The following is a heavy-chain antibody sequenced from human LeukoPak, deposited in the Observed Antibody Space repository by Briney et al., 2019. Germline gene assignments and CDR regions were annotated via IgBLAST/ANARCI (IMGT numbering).Heavy chain of an antibody. CDR3: AKSPYRGGSSWTEFDY. J-gene: IGHJ4*02. CDR2: MRYDGSDK. V-gene: IGHV3-30*02. Sequence: GGSLRLSCAASGFTFSNYGIHWVRQAPGKGLEWVAFMRYDGSDKYYAEFVKGGFTISRDSSKNTVYLQMNSLRDEDTAVYYCAKSPYRGGSSWTEFDYWGQGTLVTVSS. CDR1: GFTFSNYG. D-gene: IGHD6-13*01.